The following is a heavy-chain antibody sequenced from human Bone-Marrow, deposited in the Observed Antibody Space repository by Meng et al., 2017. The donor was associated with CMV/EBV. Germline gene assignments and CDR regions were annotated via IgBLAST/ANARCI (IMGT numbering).Heavy chain of an antibody. CDR2: ISYDGSNK. J-gene: IGHJ3*02. V-gene: IGHV3-30-3*01. CDR1: GFTFSSYA. Sequence: GGSLRLSCAASGFTFSSYAMHWVRQAPGKGLEWVAVISYDGSNKYYADSVKGRFTISRDNSKNTLYLQMNSLRAEDTAVYYCVGAFAIWGQGTMVTVSS. D-gene: IGHD3-16*01. CDR3: VGAFAI.